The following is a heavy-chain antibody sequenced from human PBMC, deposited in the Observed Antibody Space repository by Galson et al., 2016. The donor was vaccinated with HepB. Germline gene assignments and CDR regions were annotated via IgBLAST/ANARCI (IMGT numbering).Heavy chain of an antibody. J-gene: IGHJ5*01. CDR3: ATQWDS. CDR1: GLTVSSDL. Sequence: SLRLSCAASGLTVSSDLMTWVRRPPGRGLELVSLFYNGGNIHYADSVKGRFTISRDNSKNTLYLEMNSLRAEDTAVYYCATQWDSWGQGTLVTVSS. CDR2: FYNGGNI. V-gene: IGHV3-53*01. D-gene: IGHD2-8*01.